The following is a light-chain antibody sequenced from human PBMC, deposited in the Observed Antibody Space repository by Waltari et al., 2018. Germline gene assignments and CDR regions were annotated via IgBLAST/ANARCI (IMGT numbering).Light chain of an antibody. CDR3: GTWDTSLSALI. Sequence: QSVLTQPPSVSAAPGQKVTISCPGRSSNIGNDYVYWYQQLPGTAPKLFIYENNKRPSEIPARFSGSKSGTSATLGITGLQTGDEADYYCGTWDTSLSALIFGGGTKLTVL. V-gene: IGLV1-51*02. CDR1: SSNIGNDY. J-gene: IGLJ2*01. CDR2: ENN.